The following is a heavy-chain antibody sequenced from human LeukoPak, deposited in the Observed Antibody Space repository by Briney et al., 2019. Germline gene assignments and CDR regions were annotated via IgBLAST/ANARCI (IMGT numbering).Heavy chain of an antibody. Sequence: PGGSLRLSCAASGFTFSSYWMSWVRQVPGKGLEWVSYISSSGNTIYYADSVKGRFTVSRDNAKNSLFLQMNGLRAEDTAIYYCARERIYGDYFDYWGQGALVTVSS. CDR1: GFTFSSYW. CDR3: ARERIYGDYFDY. D-gene: IGHD4-17*01. V-gene: IGHV3-48*04. J-gene: IGHJ4*02. CDR2: ISSSGNTI.